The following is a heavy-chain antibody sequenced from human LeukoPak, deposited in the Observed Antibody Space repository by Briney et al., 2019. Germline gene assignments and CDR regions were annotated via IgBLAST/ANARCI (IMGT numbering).Heavy chain of an antibody. J-gene: IGHJ4*02. Sequence: ASVKVSCRASGYTFTSYCMHWVRQAPGQGLEWMGIINHSGGSTSYAQKFQGRVTMTRDTSTSTVYMELSSLRSEDTAVYYCVLEGYDFWSGYPDYWGQGTLVTVSS. V-gene: IGHV1-46*01. CDR3: VLEGYDFWSGYPDY. D-gene: IGHD3-3*01. CDR2: INHSGGST. CDR1: GYTFTSYC.